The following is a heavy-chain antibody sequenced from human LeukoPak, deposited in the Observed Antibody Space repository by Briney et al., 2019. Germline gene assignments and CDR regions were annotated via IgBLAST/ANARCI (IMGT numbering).Heavy chain of an antibody. Sequence: GGSLRLSCAASGFTFSSYAMSWVRQAPGKGLEWVSGISGSAGSTYYADSVKGRFTISRDNSKNTLYLQMNSLRAEDTAVYYCAKDTRIPIVGEFDFWGQETLVTVSS. CDR2: ISGSAGST. D-gene: IGHD2/OR15-2a*01. J-gene: IGHJ4*02. CDR3: AKDTRIPIVGEFDF. V-gene: IGHV3-23*01. CDR1: GFTFSSYA.